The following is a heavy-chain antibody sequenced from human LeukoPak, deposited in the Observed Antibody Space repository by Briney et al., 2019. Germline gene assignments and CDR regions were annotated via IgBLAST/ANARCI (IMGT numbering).Heavy chain of an antibody. CDR2: IYNSGGT. V-gene: IGHV3-66*01. CDR1: GFTVSTNY. J-gene: IGHJ6*02. CDR3: ARDRYGSSVGGMDV. D-gene: IGHD6-6*01. Sequence: AGGSLRLSCAASGFTVSTNYMSWVRQAPGKGLDWVSVIYNSGGTYYADSVKGRFTLSRDDAKNELYLQMNSLRAEDTALYYCARDRYGSSVGGMDVWGQGTTVTVSS.